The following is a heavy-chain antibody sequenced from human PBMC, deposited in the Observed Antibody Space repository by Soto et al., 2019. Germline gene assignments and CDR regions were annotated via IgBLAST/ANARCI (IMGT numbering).Heavy chain of an antibody. D-gene: IGHD3-10*01. V-gene: IGHV3-48*03. CDR3: ARGFGRFNY. CDR2: IDGSGTTK. J-gene: IGHJ4*02. Sequence: EVQLLESGGGLVQPGGSLRLSCGVSGFTFNDFEMNWVRQAPGKGLEWLAYIDGSGTTKKYADSVRGRFTISRDNPNNSLFLQMSGLSAADTAIYYCARGFGRFNYWGQGTLVSVSS. CDR1: GFTFNDFE.